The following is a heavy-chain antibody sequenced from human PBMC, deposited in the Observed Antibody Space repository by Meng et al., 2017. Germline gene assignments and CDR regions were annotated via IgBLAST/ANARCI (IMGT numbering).Heavy chain of an antibody. J-gene: IGHJ4*02. D-gene: IGHD1-7*01. Sequence: QESGPGLVRPSETLSPTCHVSGGSVSSGSYYWSWIRQPPGKGLEWIGYIYYSGSTNYNPSLKSRVTISVDTSKNQFSLKLSSVTAADTAVYYCARVKITGTTRSIDYWGQGTLVTVSS. V-gene: IGHV4-61*01. CDR1: GGSVSSGSYY. CDR2: IYYSGST. CDR3: ARVKITGTTRSIDY.